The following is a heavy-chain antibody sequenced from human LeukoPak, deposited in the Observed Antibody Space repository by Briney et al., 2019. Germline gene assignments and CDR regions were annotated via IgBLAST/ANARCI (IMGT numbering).Heavy chain of an antibody. V-gene: IGHV4-31*03. CDR2: IYYSGST. Sequence: PSETLPLTCTVSGGSISSGGYYWSWIRQHPGKGLEWIGYIYYSGSTYYNPSLKSRVTMSVDTSKNQFSLNLSSVTAADTAVYYCARDFAAGTGYFDYWGQGTLVTVSS. J-gene: IGHJ4*02. D-gene: IGHD6-13*01. CDR1: GGSISSGGYY. CDR3: ARDFAAGTGYFDY.